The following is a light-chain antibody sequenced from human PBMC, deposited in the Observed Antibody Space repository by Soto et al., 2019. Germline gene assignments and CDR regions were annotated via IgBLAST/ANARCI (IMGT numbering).Light chain of an antibody. V-gene: IGKV3-15*01. CDR1: QSVSNN. J-gene: IGKJ5*01. CDR2: GAS. Sequence: EVVMTQSPATLSVSPGERATLSCRASQSVSNNLAWYQQRPGQTPRLLIYGASTRATGIPARFSGSGSGTEFSLTISSLQSEDFAVYYCQQYNNWPRITFGQGTRLAIK. CDR3: QQYNNWPRIT.